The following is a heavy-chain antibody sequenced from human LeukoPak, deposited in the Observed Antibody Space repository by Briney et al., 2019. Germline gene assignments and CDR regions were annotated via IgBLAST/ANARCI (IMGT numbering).Heavy chain of an antibody. J-gene: IGHJ6*02. CDR1: GGSISSYY. CDR3: ARRGQDYYYYYGMDV. V-gene: IGHV4-59*08. Sequence: SGTLSLTCTVSGGSISSYYWSWIRQPPGKGLEWIGYIYYSGSTNYNPSLKSRVTISVDTSKNQFSLKLSSVTAADTAVYYCARRGQDYYYYYGMDVWGQGTTVTVSS. CDR2: IYYSGST.